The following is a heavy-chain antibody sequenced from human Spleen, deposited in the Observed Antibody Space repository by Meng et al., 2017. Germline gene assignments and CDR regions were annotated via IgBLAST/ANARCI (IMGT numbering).Heavy chain of an antibody. D-gene: IGHD3-22*01. CDR1: GFTFSGHW. V-gene: IGHV3-74*01. CDR3: AKDLLSWYDIAR. J-gene: IGHJ5*02. Sequence: GGSLRLSCAASGFTFSGHWMHWVRQAPGKGLVWVSRINTDGSTTSYADSVKGRFTISRDNAKNSLYLQMNSLRAEDTAVYYCAKDLLSWYDIARWGQGTLVTVSS. CDR2: INTDGSTT.